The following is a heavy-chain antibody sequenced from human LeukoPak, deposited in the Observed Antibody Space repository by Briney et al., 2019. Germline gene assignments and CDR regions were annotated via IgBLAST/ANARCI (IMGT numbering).Heavy chain of an antibody. J-gene: IGHJ4*02. CDR1: GGSFSGYY. Sequence: SETLSLTCAVYGGSFSGYYWSWIRQPPGKGLEWIGEINHSGSTNYNPSLKSRVTISVDTSKNQFSLKLSSVTAADTALYYCARDLDWNYADYWGQGTLVTVSS. CDR3: ARDLDWNYADY. CDR2: INHSGST. V-gene: IGHV4-34*01. D-gene: IGHD1-7*01.